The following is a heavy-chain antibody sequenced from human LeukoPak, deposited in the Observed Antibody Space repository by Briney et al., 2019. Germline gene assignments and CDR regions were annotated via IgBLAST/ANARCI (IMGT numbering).Heavy chain of an antibody. D-gene: IGHD6-13*01. CDR2: IKQDGSEK. CDR1: GFTFSSYW. CDR3: ACSRTFDY. Sequence: GGSLRLSCAASGFTFSSYWMTWVRQAPGKGLEWVANIKQDGSEKYYVDSVKGRFTISRDNAENPLYLQMNSLRAEDTAVYYCACSRTFDYWGQGTLVTVSS. V-gene: IGHV3-7*03. J-gene: IGHJ4*02.